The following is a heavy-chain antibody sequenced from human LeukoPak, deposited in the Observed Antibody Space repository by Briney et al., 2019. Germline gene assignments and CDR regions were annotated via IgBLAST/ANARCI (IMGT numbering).Heavy chain of an antibody. J-gene: IGHJ4*02. Sequence: PGGSLRLSCAASGFTVTSNYISWVRQAPGKGLEWVSVIYSGGNTYYADSVKGRFTISRDNSKNTLFLQMNSLRAEDTAVYYCASGVTTAYYFDYWGQGTLVTVSS. CDR3: ASGVTTAYYFDY. CDR2: IYSGGNT. V-gene: IGHV3-66*01. D-gene: IGHD4-17*01. CDR1: GFTVTSNY.